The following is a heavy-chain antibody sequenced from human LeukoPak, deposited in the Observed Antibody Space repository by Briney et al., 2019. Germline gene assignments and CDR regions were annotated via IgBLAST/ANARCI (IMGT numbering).Heavy chain of an antibody. CDR2: ISSSSSYI. CDR3: AREYPGIAAAVDY. V-gene: IGHV3-21*01. D-gene: IGHD6-13*01. CDR1: GFAFSSYS. Sequence: PGGSLRLSCAASGFAFSSYSMNWVRQAPGKGLEWVSSISSSSSYIYYADSVKGRFTISSDNAKNSLYLQMNSLRAEDTAVYYCAREYPGIAAAVDYWGQGTLVTVSS. J-gene: IGHJ4*02.